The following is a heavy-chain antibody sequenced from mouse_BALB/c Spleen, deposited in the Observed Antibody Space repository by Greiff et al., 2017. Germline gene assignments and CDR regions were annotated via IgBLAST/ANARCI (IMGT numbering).Heavy chain of an antibody. CDR1: GYTFSSYW. Sequence: VQLQQSGAELMKPGASVKISCKATGYTFSSYWIEWVKQRPGHGLEWIGEILPGSGSTNYNEKFKGKATFTADTSSNTAYMQLSSLTSEDSAVYYCARTGKERDYAMDYWGQGTSVTVSS. D-gene: IGHD2-1*01. CDR2: ILPGSGST. CDR3: ARTGKERDYAMDY. V-gene: IGHV1-9*01. J-gene: IGHJ4*01.